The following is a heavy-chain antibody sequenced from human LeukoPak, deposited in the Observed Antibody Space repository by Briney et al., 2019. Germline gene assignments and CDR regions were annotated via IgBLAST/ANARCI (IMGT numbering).Heavy chain of an antibody. J-gene: IGHJ4*02. CDR2: IIPIFGTA. D-gene: IGHD1-26*01. CDR1: GGTFSSYA. V-gene: IGHV1-69*05. CDR3: AFHTPPGVGATTYFDY. Sequence: SVKVSSKASGGTFSSYAISWVRQAPGQGLEWMAGIIPIFGTANYAQKFQGRVTITTDESTSTAYMELSSLRSEDTAVYYCAFHTPPGVGATTYFDYWGQGTLVTVSS.